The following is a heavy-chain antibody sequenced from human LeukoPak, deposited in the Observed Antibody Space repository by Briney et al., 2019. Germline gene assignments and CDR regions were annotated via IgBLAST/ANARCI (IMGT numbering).Heavy chain of an antibody. CDR3: AATLRDPYYFDY. D-gene: IGHD5-12*01. Sequence: ASVKVSCKASGYTFTSYAMHWVRQAPGQRLEWMGWMNPNSGNTGYAQKFQGRVTMTRNTSISTAYMELSSLRSEDTAVYYCAATLRDPYYFDYWGQGTLVTVSS. CDR1: GYTFTSYA. V-gene: IGHV1-8*02. J-gene: IGHJ4*02. CDR2: MNPNSGNT.